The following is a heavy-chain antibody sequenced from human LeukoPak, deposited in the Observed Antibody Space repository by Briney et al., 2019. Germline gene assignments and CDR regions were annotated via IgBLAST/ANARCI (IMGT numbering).Heavy chain of an antibody. D-gene: IGHD3-22*01. V-gene: IGHV3-30*02. Sequence: GGSLRLSCAASGFTFSSYGMHWVRQAPGKGLERVAFIRYDGSNKYYADSVKGRFTISRDNSKNTLYLQMNSLRAEDTAVYYCANDYPTNYYDTSTFDPWGQGSLVTVSS. CDR2: IRYDGSNK. CDR1: GFTFSSYG. CDR3: ANDYPTNYYDTSTFDP. J-gene: IGHJ5*02.